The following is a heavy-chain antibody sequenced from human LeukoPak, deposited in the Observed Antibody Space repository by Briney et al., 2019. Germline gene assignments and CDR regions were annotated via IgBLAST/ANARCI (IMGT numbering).Heavy chain of an antibody. D-gene: IGHD6-6*01. CDR1: GYTFTSYY. J-gene: IGHJ4*02. CDR2: INPSGGST. Sequence: ASVKGSCKASGYTFTSYYMHWVRQAPVQGLEWMGIINPSGGSTSYAQKFQGRVTMTRDTSTSTVYMELSSLRSEDTAVYCCARSEYSSSPFDYWGQGTLVTVSS. CDR3: ARSEYSSSPFDY. V-gene: IGHV1-46*03.